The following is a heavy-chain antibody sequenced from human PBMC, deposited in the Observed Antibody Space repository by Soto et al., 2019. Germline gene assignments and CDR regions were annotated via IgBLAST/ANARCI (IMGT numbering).Heavy chain of an antibody. CDR3: AKDQVSIVVVPADIPQPYYGMDV. Sequence: GGSLRLSCAASGFTFSSYGMHWVRQAPGKGLEWVAVISYDGSNKYYADSVKGRFTISRDNSKNTLYLQMSSLRAEDTAVYYCAKDQVSIVVVPADIPQPYYGMDVWGQGTKVTVSS. J-gene: IGHJ6*02. CDR2: ISYDGSNK. D-gene: IGHD2-2*01. CDR1: GFTFSSYG. V-gene: IGHV3-30*18.